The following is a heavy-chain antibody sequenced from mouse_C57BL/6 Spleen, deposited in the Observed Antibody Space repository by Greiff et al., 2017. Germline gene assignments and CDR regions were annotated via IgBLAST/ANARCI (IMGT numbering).Heavy chain of an antibody. V-gene: IGHV1-61*01. CDR1: GYTFTSYW. Sequence: VQLQQPGAELVRPGSSVKLSCKASGYTFTSYWMDWVKQRPGQGLEWIGNIYPSDSETHYNQKFKDKATLTVDKSSSTAYMQLSSLTSEDSAVYYCARGYDGAWVAYWGQGTLVTVSA. J-gene: IGHJ3*01. D-gene: IGHD2-2*01. CDR2: IYPSDSET. CDR3: ARGYDGAWVAY.